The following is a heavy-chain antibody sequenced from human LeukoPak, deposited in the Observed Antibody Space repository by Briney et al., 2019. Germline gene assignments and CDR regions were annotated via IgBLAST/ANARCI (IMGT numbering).Heavy chain of an antibody. CDR2: ISSSSSYI. CDR3: ARLPSGGLLHVDY. CDR1: GFTFSSYS. V-gene: IGHV3-21*01. J-gene: IGHJ4*02. D-gene: IGHD2/OR15-2a*01. Sequence: GGSLRLSCAASGFTFSSYSMNWVRQAPGKGLDWVSSISSSSSYIYYADSVKGRFTISRDNAKNSLYLQMNSLRAEDTAVYYCARLPSGGLLHVDYWGQGTLVTVFS.